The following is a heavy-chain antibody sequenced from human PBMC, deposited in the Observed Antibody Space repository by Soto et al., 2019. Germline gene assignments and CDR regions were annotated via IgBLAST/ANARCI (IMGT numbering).Heavy chain of an antibody. Sequence: QVQLVESGGGVVQPGRSLRLSCAASGFTFSSYAMHWVRQAPGKGLEWVAVISYDGSNKYYADSVKGRFTIFRDNSKNPLYLQMNSLRAEDTAVYYCARGTSSGWYTGFDYWGQGTLVTVSS. D-gene: IGHD6-19*01. J-gene: IGHJ4*02. CDR3: ARGTSSGWYTGFDY. V-gene: IGHV3-30-3*01. CDR2: ISYDGSNK. CDR1: GFTFSSYA.